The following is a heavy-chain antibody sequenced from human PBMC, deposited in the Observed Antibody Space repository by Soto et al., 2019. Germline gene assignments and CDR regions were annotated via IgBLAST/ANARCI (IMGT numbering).Heavy chain of an antibody. CDR2: INNDWSST. Sequence: GGSLRISCAVSGFTFSSHWIRWVRQSQCPRLAWVSRINNDWSSTSYADSVKVRFTISRDNAKNTLYLQMNSLRAEDTAVYYCARSLLGDFWSGPHYYYYYRMDVWGQGITLTTS. V-gene: IGHV3-74*01. D-gene: IGHD3-3*01. CDR3: ARSLLGDFWSGPHYYYYYRMDV. J-gene: IGHJ6*02. CDR1: GFTFSSHW.